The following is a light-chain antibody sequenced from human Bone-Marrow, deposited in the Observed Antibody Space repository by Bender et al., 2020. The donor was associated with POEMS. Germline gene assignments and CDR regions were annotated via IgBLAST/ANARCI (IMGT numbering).Light chain of an antibody. CDR2: KDS. CDR3: QSADRHGSYYV. J-gene: IGLJ1*01. V-gene: IGLV3-25*02. CDR1: ALPGLY. Sequence: YELTQSPSVSVSPGQTARITCSGDALPGLYSYWYQQKPGQAPVVVIYKDSERPSGIPERFSGSRSGTTVTLTISGVQAEDEADYYCQSADRHGSYYVFGPGTKVTVL.